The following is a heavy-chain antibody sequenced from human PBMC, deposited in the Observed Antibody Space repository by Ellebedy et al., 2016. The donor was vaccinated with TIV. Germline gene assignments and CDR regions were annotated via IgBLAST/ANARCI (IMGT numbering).Heavy chain of an antibody. CDR2: ISWDSGNT. J-gene: IGHJ4*02. V-gene: IGHV3-43D*03. CDR3: AKGPGAAIGKGYLDD. CDR1: GFTFGDYA. Sequence: GESLKISCAASGFTFGDYAMHWVRQVPGKGLEWVSLISWDSGNTYYADSVKGRFTISRENSKNSLYLKMNSLRVEDTALYYCAKGPGAAIGKGYLDDWGQGTLVTVSS. D-gene: IGHD6-13*01.